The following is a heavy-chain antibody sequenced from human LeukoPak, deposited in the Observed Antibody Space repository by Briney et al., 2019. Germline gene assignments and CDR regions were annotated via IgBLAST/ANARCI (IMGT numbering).Heavy chain of an antibody. V-gene: IGHV1-69*04. CDR2: TIPILGIA. D-gene: IGHD6-19*01. Sequence: GASVKVSCKASGYTFTSYGISWVRQAPGQGLEWMGRTIPILGIANYAQKFQGRVTITADKSTSTAYMELSSLRSEDTAVYYCARGLGWSWYYSSSGLDYWGQGTLVTVSS. CDR3: ARGLGWSWYYSSSGLDY. J-gene: IGHJ4*02. CDR1: GYTFTSYG.